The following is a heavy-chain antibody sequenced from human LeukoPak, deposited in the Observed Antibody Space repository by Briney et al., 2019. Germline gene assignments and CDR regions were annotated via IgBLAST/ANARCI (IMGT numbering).Heavy chain of an antibody. Sequence: ASVKVSCKASGYTFTGYYMHRVRQAPGQGLEWMGWINPNTGGTNYAQKFQGRVTVTRDTSISTAYMELSTLRSDDTAVYYCARSVTAMNYYYFGMDVWGQGTTVTVSS. J-gene: IGHJ6*02. CDR2: INPNTGGT. V-gene: IGHV1-2*02. CDR1: GYTFTGYY. D-gene: IGHD2-21*02. CDR3: ARSVTAMNYYYFGMDV.